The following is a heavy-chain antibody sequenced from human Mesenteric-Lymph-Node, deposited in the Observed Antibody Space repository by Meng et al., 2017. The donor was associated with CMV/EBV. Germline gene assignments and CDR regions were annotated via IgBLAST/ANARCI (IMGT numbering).Heavy chain of an antibody. V-gene: IGHV1-2*02. D-gene: IGHD2-2*01. CDR2: INPNSGGT. CDR1: GYTFTGYY. Sequence: ASVKVSCKASGYTFTGYYMHWVRQAPGQGLEWMGWINPNSGGTNYAQKFQGRVTMTRDTSISTAYMELSRLRSDDTAVYYCGKSVSVQYCTSASCWGPYAMDVWGQGTTVTVSS. J-gene: IGHJ6*02. CDR3: GKSVSVQYCTSASCWGPYAMDV.